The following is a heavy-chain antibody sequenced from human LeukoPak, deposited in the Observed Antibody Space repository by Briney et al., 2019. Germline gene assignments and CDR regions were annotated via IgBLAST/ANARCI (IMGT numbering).Heavy chain of an antibody. V-gene: IGHV3-7*01. D-gene: IGHD4-17*01. CDR3: AKEADYGWFDP. J-gene: IGHJ5*02. CDR1: GFAFSSYE. CDR2: INRDGSEK. Sequence: GGSLRLSCAAYGFAFSSYEMNWVRQAPGKGLEWVANINRDGSEKYYVDSVKGRFTISRDNAKKSLYLQINRLRAEDTAVYYCAKEADYGWFDPWGQGTLVTVSS.